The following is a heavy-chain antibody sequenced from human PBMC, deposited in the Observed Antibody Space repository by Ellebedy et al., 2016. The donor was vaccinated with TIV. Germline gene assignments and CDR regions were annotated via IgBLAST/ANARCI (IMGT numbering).Heavy chain of an antibody. CDR1: GFTFTNYA. Sequence: GESLKISCAASGFTFTNYAMSWVRQAPGKGLECVSGISSNGGSTYYADSVKGRFTISRDNSKNTLYLQMNSLRVEDTAVYYCAKTPGVSLRFDFWGQGTQVTVSS. CDR3: AKTPGVSLRFDF. V-gene: IGHV3-23*01. J-gene: IGHJ4*02. D-gene: IGHD1-14*01. CDR2: ISSNGGST.